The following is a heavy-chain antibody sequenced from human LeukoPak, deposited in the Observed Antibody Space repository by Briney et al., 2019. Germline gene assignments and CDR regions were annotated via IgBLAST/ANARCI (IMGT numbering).Heavy chain of an antibody. CDR3: PRGYYYDSSGYGY. Sequence: SETLSLTCTVSGGSICSVFWSWVAQPPGQGLEWSGYIYHSRSTHYTPSLKSRVTISLDTSKTQCSLKLSSVTAADTAVYYCPRGYYYDSSGYGYWAQGTLVTVSS. CDR1: GGSICSVF. V-gene: IGHV4-59*08. J-gene: IGHJ4*02. CDR2: IYHSRST. D-gene: IGHD3-22*01.